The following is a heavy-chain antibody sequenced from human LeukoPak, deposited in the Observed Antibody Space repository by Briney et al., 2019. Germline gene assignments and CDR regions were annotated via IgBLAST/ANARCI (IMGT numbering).Heavy chain of an antibody. CDR3: ARERDGRFFDY. Sequence: GGSLRLSCAVSGLIFRSYWMSWVRQAPGKGLEWVANINQDGSEKYFVDSVKGRFTISRDNAKHSLHLQMNTLRAEDTAVYYCARERDGRFFDYWGQGTLVTVSS. CDR1: GLIFRSYW. J-gene: IGHJ4*02. D-gene: IGHD5-24*01. V-gene: IGHV3-7*01. CDR2: INQDGSEK.